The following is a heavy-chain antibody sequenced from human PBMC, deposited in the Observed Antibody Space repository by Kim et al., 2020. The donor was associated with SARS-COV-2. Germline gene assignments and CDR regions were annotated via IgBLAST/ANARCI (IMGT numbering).Heavy chain of an antibody. Sequence: GGSLRLSCAASGFTFSSYWMHWVRQAPGKGLVWVSRINSDGSSTSYADSVKGRFTISRDNAKNTLYLQMNSLRAEDTAVYYCARALYSSSSRYYYYGMDVWGQGTTVTVSS. CDR3: ARALYSSSSRYYYYGMDV. CDR2: INSDGSST. V-gene: IGHV3-74*01. D-gene: IGHD6-13*01. J-gene: IGHJ6*02. CDR1: GFTFSSYW.